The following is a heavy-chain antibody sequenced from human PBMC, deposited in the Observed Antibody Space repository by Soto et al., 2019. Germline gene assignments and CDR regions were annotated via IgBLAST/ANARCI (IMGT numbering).Heavy chain of an antibody. Sequence: SGPTLVNPRRTLTLTCTFSGFSLSTSGMCVSWIRQPPGKALEWLALIDWDDDKYYSTSLKTRLTISKDTSKNQVVLTMTNMDPVDTATYYCARNPRYYDFWSGQYYYYYGMDVWGQGTTVTVSS. CDR2: IDWDDDK. CDR3: ARNPRYYDFWSGQYYYYYGMDV. J-gene: IGHJ6*02. CDR1: GFSLSTSGMC. V-gene: IGHV2-70*01. D-gene: IGHD3-3*01.